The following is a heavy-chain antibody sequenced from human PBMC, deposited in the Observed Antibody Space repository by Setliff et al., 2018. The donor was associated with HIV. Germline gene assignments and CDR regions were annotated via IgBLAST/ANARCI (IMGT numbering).Heavy chain of an antibody. D-gene: IGHD3-10*01. CDR1: GGPITSGSYY. CDR3: ARHGRSYDSGRWYNWFDS. CDR2: IYTSGST. Sequence: TLSLTCTVSGGPITSGSYYWRWIRQPAWKALEWIGRIYTSGSTNYNPSLESRVTISMDTSKNQFSLKLSSVTAADTALYFCARHGRSYDSGRWYNWFDSWGQGTPVTVSS. J-gene: IGHJ5*01. V-gene: IGHV4-61*02.